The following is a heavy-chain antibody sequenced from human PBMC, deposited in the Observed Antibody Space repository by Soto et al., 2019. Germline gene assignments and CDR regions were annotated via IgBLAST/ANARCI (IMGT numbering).Heavy chain of an antibody. J-gene: IGHJ4*01. V-gene: IGHV3-7*03. Sequence: HPGGSLRLSCAASGFTLSSYWMSWVRQAPGKGLEWVANIKQDGSEKYYVDSVKGRFTISRDNAKNTLYLQLNSLGADDTAVYFCARGGGSPHHLDYWGRGALVTVSS. CDR2: IKQDGSEK. CDR3: ARGGGSPHHLDY. D-gene: IGHD1-26*01. CDR1: GFTLSSYW.